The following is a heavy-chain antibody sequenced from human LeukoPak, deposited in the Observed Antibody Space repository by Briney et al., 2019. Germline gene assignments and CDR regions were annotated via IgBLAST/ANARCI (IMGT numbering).Heavy chain of an antibody. J-gene: IGHJ6*02. CDR1: GGSISSGGYY. CDR2: IYYSGST. V-gene: IGHV4-39*07. CDR3: ARVTQKSDRWSSWPYLSSGMDV. Sequence: SETLSLTCTVSGGSISSGGYYWSWIRQHPGKGLEWIGSIYYSGSTYYNPSLKSRVTISVDTSKNQFSLKLSSVTAADTAVYYCARVTQKSDRWSSWPYLSSGMDVWGQGTTVTVSS. D-gene: IGHD6-13*01.